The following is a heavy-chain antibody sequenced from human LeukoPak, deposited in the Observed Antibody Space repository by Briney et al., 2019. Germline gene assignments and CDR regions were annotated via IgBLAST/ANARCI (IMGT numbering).Heavy chain of an antibody. V-gene: IGHV3-23*01. CDR3: VKSDYDILTPYHN. D-gene: IGHD3-9*01. CDR2: ITASGGNT. CDR1: GFTFSTYV. J-gene: IGHJ4*02. Sequence: GGSLRLSCAASGFTFSTYVMTWVRQAQGKGLEWVSGITASGGNTWYADSVKGRFTISRDNSKNTLYLQMTSLRAEDTAIYYCVKSDYDILTPYHNWGQGTLVTVSS.